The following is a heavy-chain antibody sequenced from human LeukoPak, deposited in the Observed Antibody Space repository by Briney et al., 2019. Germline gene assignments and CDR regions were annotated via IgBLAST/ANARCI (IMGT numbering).Heavy chain of an antibody. J-gene: IGHJ6*03. D-gene: IGHD3-22*01. Sequence: ASVKVSCKASGYTFTSYGISWVRQAPGQGLEWMGWISAYSGNTNYAQKLQGRVTMTTDTSTSSAYMELRSLRSDDTAVYYCAREMDYYDSSGYYPTSYYYYMDVWGKGTTVTVSS. V-gene: IGHV1-18*01. CDR1: GYTFTSYG. CDR3: AREMDYYDSSGYYPTSYYYYMDV. CDR2: ISAYSGNT.